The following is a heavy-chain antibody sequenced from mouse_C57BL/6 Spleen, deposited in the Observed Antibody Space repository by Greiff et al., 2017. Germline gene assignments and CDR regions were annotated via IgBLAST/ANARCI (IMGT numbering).Heavy chain of an antibody. J-gene: IGHJ1*03. D-gene: IGHD2-5*01. V-gene: IGHV1-53*01. CDR3: ARVENSNYGWYFEV. CDR1: GYTFTSYW. Sequence: QVHVKQPGTELVKPGASVKLSCKASGYTFTSYWMHWVKQRPGQGLEWIGNINPSNGGTNYNEKFKSKATLTVDKSSSTAYIQLSSVTSEDSAVYYCARVENSNYGWYFEVWGTGTTVTVSS. CDR2: INPSNGGT.